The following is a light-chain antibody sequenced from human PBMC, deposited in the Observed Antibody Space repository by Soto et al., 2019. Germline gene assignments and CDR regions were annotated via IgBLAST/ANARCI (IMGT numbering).Light chain of an antibody. J-gene: IGLJ1*01. CDR3: SSYTSSSLRV. CDR2: DVS. Sequence: QSVLTQPASVSGSPGQSITISCTGTSSDFCGYIYVSWYQQHPGKAPKLIIYDVSNRPSGVSIRFSGSKSGNTASLTISGLQAEDEADYYCSSYTSSSLRVFGTGTKVTVL. CDR1: SSDFCGYIY. V-gene: IGLV2-14*01.